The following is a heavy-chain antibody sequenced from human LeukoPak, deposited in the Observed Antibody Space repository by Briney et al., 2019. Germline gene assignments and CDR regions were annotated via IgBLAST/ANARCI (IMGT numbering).Heavy chain of an antibody. CDR3: ARGLHYLDY. J-gene: IGHJ4*02. CDR2: ISAYNGNT. CDR1: GYTFTNYD. D-gene: IGHD4-11*01. Sequence: PGASVTVSCKASGYTFTNYDIRWVRQAPGQGLEWMGWISAYNGNTNYAQKLQGRVTMTTDTSTSTAYMELRSLSSDDTAVYYCARGLHYLDYWGQGTLVTVSS. V-gene: IGHV1-18*01.